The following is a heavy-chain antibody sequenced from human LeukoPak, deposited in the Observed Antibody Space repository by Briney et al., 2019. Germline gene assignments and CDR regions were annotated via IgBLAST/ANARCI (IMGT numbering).Heavy chain of an antibody. J-gene: IGHJ4*02. CDR1: GFSSSTYW. V-gene: IGHV3-7*01. D-gene: IGHD3-22*01. CDR2: IKEDGSEK. CDR3: ARDSSGYQ. Sequence: GGSLRLSCAAPGFSSSTYWMSWVRQAPGKGMEWVGNIKEDGSEKYYGDSVKGRFTISRDNAKNSLYLQMNSLRAEDTAVYYCARDSSGYQWGQGTLVTVSS.